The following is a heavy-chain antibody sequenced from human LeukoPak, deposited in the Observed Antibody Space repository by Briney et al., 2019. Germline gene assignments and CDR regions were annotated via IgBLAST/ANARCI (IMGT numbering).Heavy chain of an antibody. CDR3: ARELGDCSSTSCYNEDAFDI. Sequence: GGSLRLSCAASGFTFSSYWMSWVRQAPGKGLEWVANIKQDGSEKYYVDSVKGRFTISRDNAKNSLYLQMNSLKAEDTAVYFCARELGDCSSTSCYNEDAFDIWGQGTMVTVSS. D-gene: IGHD2-2*02. J-gene: IGHJ3*02. CDR1: GFTFSSYW. V-gene: IGHV3-7*01. CDR2: IKQDGSEK.